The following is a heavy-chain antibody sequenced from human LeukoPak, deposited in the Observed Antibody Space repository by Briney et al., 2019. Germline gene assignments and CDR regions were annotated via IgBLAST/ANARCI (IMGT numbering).Heavy chain of an antibody. J-gene: IGHJ3*02. V-gene: IGHV1-69*13. Sequence: SVKVSCKASGGSFTFTSHAISWVRQAPGQGLEWMGGLIPIYRSANYAQKFQGRVTITSDESTRTVFMELSSLRPEDSAVYYCAGFFYDNSGDAFDIWGQGTMVTVS. CDR3: AGFFYDNSGDAFDI. D-gene: IGHD3-22*01. CDR2: LIPIYRSA. CDR1: GGSFTFTSHA.